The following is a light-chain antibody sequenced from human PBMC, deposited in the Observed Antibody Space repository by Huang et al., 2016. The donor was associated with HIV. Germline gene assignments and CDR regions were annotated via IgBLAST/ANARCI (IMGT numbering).Light chain of an antibody. CDR3: QHTNSPFT. CDR2: AAS. J-gene: IGKJ3*01. CDR1: QGISRS. V-gene: IGKV1-12*01. Sequence: DIQMTQSPSSVSASVGDRVTITCRASQGISRSLAWYQQIAGKAPNLLIYAASSLQRGVPSRFSGSGSGTDFTLTISSLQPEDFATYYCQHTNSPFTFGPGTKVDFK.